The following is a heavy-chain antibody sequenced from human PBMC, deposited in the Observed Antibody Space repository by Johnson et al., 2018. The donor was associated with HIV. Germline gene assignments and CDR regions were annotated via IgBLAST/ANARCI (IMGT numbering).Heavy chain of an antibody. D-gene: IGHD3-3*01. Sequence: VQLVESGGGLVKPGGSLRLSCAASGFTFDDYAMHWVRQAPGKGLEWVSGISWNSGSIGYADSVKGRFTISRDNAKNSLYLQMNSLRAEDTALYYCAKGSGGSGYIYRGAFDIWGQGTMVTVSS. V-gene: IGHV3-9*01. CDR2: ISWNSGSI. J-gene: IGHJ3*02. CDR1: GFTFDDYA. CDR3: AKGSGGSGYIYRGAFDI.